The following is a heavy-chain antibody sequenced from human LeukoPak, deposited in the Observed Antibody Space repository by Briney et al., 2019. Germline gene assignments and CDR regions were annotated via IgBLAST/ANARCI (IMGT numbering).Heavy chain of an antibody. Sequence: GGSLRLSCAASGFLFSAYGMHWVRQAPGKGLEWVAVISYDGSNKYFVDSVKGRFTISRDNSKNTLYLQMNSLRAEDTAVYYCAKIQTGRGSYSRYYQYGMDVWXXXTTVTVSS. CDR3: AKIQTGRGSYSRYYQYGMDV. CDR2: ISYDGSNK. J-gene: IGHJ6*01. CDR1: GFLFSAYG. D-gene: IGHD1-26*01. V-gene: IGHV3-30*18.